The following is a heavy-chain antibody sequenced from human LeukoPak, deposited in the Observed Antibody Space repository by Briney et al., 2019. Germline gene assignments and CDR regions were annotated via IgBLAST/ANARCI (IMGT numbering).Heavy chain of an antibody. CDR1: GFTFSTYS. Sequence: GGSLRLSCAVSGFTFSTYSMNWVRQAPGKGLGWVSSISSYCNYIYYADYERGRFTISRDNAKNSLYLQMNSLRAEDTAMYYCGLNGVTGGSWGQGTLVTVSS. V-gene: IGHV3-21*01. J-gene: IGHJ4*02. CDR2: ISSYCNYI. D-gene: IGHD1-14*01. CDR3: GLNGVTGGS.